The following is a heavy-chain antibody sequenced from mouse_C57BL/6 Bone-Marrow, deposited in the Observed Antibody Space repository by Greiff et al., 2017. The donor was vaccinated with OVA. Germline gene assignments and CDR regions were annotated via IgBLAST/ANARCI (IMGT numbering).Heavy chain of an antibody. D-gene: IGHD1-1*01. CDR2: IDPETGGT. CDR3: TREDCSSYWYFDV. J-gene: IGHJ1*03. Sequence: QVQLQQSGAELVRPGASVTLSCKASGYTFTDYEMHWVKQTPVHGLEWIGAIDPETGGTAYNQKFKGKAILTADKSSSTAYMELRSLTSEDSAVYYCTREDCSSYWYFDVWGTGTTVTVYS. V-gene: IGHV1-15*01. CDR1: GYTFTDYE.